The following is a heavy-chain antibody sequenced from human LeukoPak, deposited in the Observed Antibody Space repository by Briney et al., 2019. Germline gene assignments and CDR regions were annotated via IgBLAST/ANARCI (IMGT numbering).Heavy chain of an antibody. CDR1: GGSISSSSYY. J-gene: IGHJ4*02. Sequence: SETLSLTCTVSGGSISSSSYYWGWFRQPPGKGLERIATINYSGSTYYNLSLKSRASMSVDTSKNQFSLRLSSVTAADTAVYYCARQVSTSCYSNWGQGTLVTVSS. CDR3: ARQVSTSCYSN. D-gene: IGHD2-2*01. CDR2: INYSGST. V-gene: IGHV4-39*01.